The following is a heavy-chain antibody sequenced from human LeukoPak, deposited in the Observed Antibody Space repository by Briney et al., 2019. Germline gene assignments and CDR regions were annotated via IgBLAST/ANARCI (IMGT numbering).Heavy chain of an antibody. D-gene: IGHD1-14*01. CDR2: IYYSGST. V-gene: IGHV4-31*03. Sequence: SETLSLTCTVSGGSISSGGYYWSWIRQHPGKGLEWIGYIYYSGSTYYNPSLKSRVTISVDTSKNQFSLELNSVTPEDTAVYYCARGTRNTFDYWAQGTLVTVSS. CDR1: GGSISSGGYY. J-gene: IGHJ4*02. CDR3: ARGTRNTFDY.